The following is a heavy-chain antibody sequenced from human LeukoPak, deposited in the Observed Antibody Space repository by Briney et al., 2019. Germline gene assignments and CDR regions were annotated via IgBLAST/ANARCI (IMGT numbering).Heavy chain of an antibody. J-gene: IGHJ6*02. CDR2: ISAYNGNT. CDR3: ARDLVPVYYYYGMDV. V-gene: IGHV1-18*01. D-gene: IGHD2-2*01. Sequence: ASVKVSCKASGYTFTSYGISWVRQAPGQGLEWMGWISAYNGNTNYAQKLQGRVTMTTDTSTSTAYMELRSLRSDDTAVYYCARDLVPVYYYYGMDVWGQGTTVTVSS. CDR1: GYTFTSYG.